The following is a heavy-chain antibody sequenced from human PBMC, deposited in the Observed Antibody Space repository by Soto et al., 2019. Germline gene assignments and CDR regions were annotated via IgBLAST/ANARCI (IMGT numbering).Heavy chain of an antibody. Sequence: PSQTLSLTCTVSGGSISSYYCSWIRQAAGKGLEWIGRIDTSGTTNYNPSLRSRVTMSVDASKNQFSLNLSSVTAADTGVYFGARGPRGYVYYHGMDVWGQGPTVTVSS. CDR2: IDTSGTT. CDR3: ARGPRGYVYYHGMDV. J-gene: IGHJ6*02. CDR1: GGSISSYY. V-gene: IGHV4-4*07. D-gene: IGHD3-16*01.